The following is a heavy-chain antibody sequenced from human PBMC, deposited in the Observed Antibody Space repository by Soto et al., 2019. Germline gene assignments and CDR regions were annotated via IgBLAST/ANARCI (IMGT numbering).Heavy chain of an antibody. V-gene: IGHV1-69*13. CDR3: ARVRGQLYLHAFDI. J-gene: IGHJ3*02. Sequence: SVKVSCKASGGTFSSYAISWVRQAPGQGLEWMGGIIPIFGTANYAQKFQGRVTITADESTSTAYMELSSLRSEDTAVYYCARVRGQLYLHAFDIWGQGTMVTVSS. CDR2: IIPIFGTA. D-gene: IGHD2-8*01. CDR1: GGTFSSYA.